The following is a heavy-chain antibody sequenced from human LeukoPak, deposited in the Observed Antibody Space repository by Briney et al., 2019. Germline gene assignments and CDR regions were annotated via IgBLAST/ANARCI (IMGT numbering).Heavy chain of an antibody. D-gene: IGHD1-26*01. CDR1: GGSISSYY. J-gene: IGHJ6*02. V-gene: IGHV4-59*08. Sequence: PSETLSLTCTVSGGSISSYYWSWIRQPPGKGLEWIGYIYYSGSTNYNPSLKSRVTISVDTSKNQFSLKLSSVTAADTAVYYCARLRGGSYFGYYYYGMDVWGQGTTVTVSS. CDR2: IYYSGST. CDR3: ARLRGGSYFGYYYYGMDV.